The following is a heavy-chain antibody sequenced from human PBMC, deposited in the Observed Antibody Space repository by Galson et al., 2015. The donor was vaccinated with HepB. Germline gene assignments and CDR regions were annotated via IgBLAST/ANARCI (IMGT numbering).Heavy chain of an antibody. CDR2: ISYDGSNK. V-gene: IGHV3-30-3*01. CDR3: ARDGGYSYGSDGIYFDY. D-gene: IGHD5-18*01. CDR1: GFTFSSYA. Sequence: SLRLSCAASGFTFSSYAMHWVRQAPGKGLEWVAVISYDGSNKYYADSVKGRFTISRDNSKNTLYLQMNSLRAEDTAVYYCARDGGYSYGSDGIYFDYWGQGTLVTVSS. J-gene: IGHJ4*02.